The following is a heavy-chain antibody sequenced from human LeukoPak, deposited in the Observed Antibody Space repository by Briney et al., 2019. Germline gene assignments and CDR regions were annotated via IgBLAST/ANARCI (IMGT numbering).Heavy chain of an antibody. Sequence: SETLSLTCTVSGGSINNYYWSWIRQPAGKGPEWIGRIYASGTTRYNPSLQSRVTMSVDTSKNQFSLQLSSVTAADTAVYYCARTDRNWYFDLWGRGTLVTVSP. CDR1: GGSINNYY. CDR3: ARTDRNWYFDL. J-gene: IGHJ2*01. CDR2: IYASGTT. D-gene: IGHD3-22*01. V-gene: IGHV4-4*07.